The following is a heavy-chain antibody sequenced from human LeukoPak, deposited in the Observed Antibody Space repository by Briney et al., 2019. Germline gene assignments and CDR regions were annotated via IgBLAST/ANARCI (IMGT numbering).Heavy chain of an antibody. J-gene: IGHJ5*02. V-gene: IGHV4-30-4*07. CDR2: IYYSGST. CDR3: AGYGDYVYGYNWFDP. D-gene: IGHD4-17*01. Sequence: SETLSLTCAVSGGSISSGGYSWSWIRQPPGKGLEWIGYIYYSGSTYYNPSLKSRVTISVGTSKNQFSLKLSSVTAADTAVYYCAGYGDYVYGYNWFDPWGQGTLVTVSS. CDR1: GGSISSGGYS.